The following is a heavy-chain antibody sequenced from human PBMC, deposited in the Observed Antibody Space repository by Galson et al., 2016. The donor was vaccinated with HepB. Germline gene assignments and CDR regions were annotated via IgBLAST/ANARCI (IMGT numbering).Heavy chain of an antibody. Sequence: SLRLSCAASGFTFSSYAMSWVRQAPGKGLEWVSAISGSGGSTYYADSVKGRFTISRDNSKNTLYLQMHILRDEDTAVYYCARDDYFRLGYWGQGTLVTVSS. CDR3: ARDDYFRLGY. V-gene: IGHV3-23*01. D-gene: IGHD3-16*01. CDR1: GFTFSSYA. CDR2: ISGSGGST. J-gene: IGHJ4*02.